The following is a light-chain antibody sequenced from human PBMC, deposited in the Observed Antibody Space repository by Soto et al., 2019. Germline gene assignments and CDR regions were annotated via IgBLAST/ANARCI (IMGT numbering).Light chain of an antibody. CDR1: KGISSY. J-gene: IGKJ4*01. CDR2: AAS. CDR3: QQLNSYPRT. V-gene: IGKV1-9*01. Sequence: DILITHSPTSLPASIGDRVTITCRASKGISSYLAWYQQKPGKAPKLLIYAASTLQSGVPSRFSGSGSGTDFTLTISRLQPEDFATYYCQQLNSYPRTFGRGTKVDIK.